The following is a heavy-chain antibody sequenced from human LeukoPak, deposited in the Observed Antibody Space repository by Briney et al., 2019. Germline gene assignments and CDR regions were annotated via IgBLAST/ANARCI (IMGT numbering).Heavy chain of an antibody. CDR2: INPNSGGT. CDR3: ARLRGDDWNELYFDY. J-gene: IGHJ4*02. V-gene: IGHV1-2*02. Sequence: GASVKVSCKASGYTFTGYYMHWVRQAPGQGLEWMGWINPNSGGTNYAQKFQGRVTMTRDTSISTAYMELSRLRSDDTAVYYCARLRGDDWNELYFDYWGQGTLVTVSS. CDR1: GYTFTGYY. D-gene: IGHD1-1*01.